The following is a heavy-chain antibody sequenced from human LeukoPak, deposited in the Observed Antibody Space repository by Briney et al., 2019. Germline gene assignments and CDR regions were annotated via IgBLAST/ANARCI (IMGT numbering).Heavy chain of an antibody. D-gene: IGHD6-13*01. CDR1: GGSIRSYY. Sequence: SETLSLTCTVSGGSIRSYYWSWIRQPPGKGLEWIGYIYYSGSTNYNPSLKSRVTISVDTSKNQFSLKLSSVTAADTAVYYCARDTPIAAFDYWGQGTLVTVSS. V-gene: IGHV4-59*01. CDR3: ARDTPIAAFDY. CDR2: IYYSGST. J-gene: IGHJ4*02.